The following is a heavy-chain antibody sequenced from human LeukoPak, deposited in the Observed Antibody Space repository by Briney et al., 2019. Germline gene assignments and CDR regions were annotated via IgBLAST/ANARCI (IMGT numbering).Heavy chain of an antibody. D-gene: IGHD3-10*01. CDR2: ISSSSTDI. CDR1: GFTFSSYS. CDR3: ARDPGWVGYTFDP. Sequence: GGSLRLSCAASGFTFSSYSMNWVRQAPGRGLEWVSYISSSSTDIYYADSVKGRFTISRDNAKNSLYLQMNSLRDEDTAVYYCARDPGWVGYTFDPWGQGTLVTVSS. J-gene: IGHJ5*02. V-gene: IGHV3-48*02.